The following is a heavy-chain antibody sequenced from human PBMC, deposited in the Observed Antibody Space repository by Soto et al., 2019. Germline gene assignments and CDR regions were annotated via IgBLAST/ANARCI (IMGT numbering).Heavy chain of an antibody. D-gene: IGHD3-3*01. Sequence: SETRSRTWTVSGGSFKSGIYSWIWIRQPPGKGLEWIGYVYHTGRTSYNPSLKSRVSISMDTSKNQFSLNLDSVTAADTAVYFCARDFAYFDSWGQGTLVTVSS. J-gene: IGHJ4*02. CDR2: VYHTGRT. CDR1: GGSFKSGIYS. V-gene: IGHV4-61*01. CDR3: ARDFAYFDS.